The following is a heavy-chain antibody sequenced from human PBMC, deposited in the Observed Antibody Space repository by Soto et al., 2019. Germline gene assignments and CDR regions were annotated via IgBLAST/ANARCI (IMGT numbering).Heavy chain of an antibody. D-gene: IGHD6-19*01. CDR2: IIPIFGTA. Sequence: QVQLVQSGAEVKKPGSSVKVSCKASGGTFSSYAISWVRQAPGQGLEWMGGIIPIFGTANYAQKFQGRVTITAEESTSTDYMELSSLRSEDTAVYYCARGGGYSSGWYDYFDYWGQGTLVTVSS. V-gene: IGHV1-69*01. CDR3: ARGGGYSSGWYDYFDY. J-gene: IGHJ4*02. CDR1: GGTFSSYA.